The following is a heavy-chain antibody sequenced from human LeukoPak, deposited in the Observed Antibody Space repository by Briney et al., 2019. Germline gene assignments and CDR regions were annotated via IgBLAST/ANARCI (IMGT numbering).Heavy chain of an antibody. Sequence: PGRSLRLSCAASGFIFSSYAMHWVRQAPGKGLEWVAVISYDGSNKYYADSVKGRFTISRDNSKNTLYLQMNSLRAEDTAVYYCARIQLWPDHDAFDIWGQGTMVTVSS. D-gene: IGHD5-18*01. J-gene: IGHJ3*02. CDR3: ARIQLWPDHDAFDI. CDR1: GFIFSSYA. V-gene: IGHV3-30-3*01. CDR2: ISYDGSNK.